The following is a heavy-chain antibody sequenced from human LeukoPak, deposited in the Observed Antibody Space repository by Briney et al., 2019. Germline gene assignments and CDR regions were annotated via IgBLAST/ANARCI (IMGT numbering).Heavy chain of an antibody. CDR2: FDPEDGKT. V-gene: IGHV1-24*01. CDR3: AKPPGLRRLDP. J-gene: IGHJ5*02. CDR1: GYTLTELS. Sequence: ALVKVSCKVSGYTLTELSMHWVRQAPGKGLEWMGGFDPEDGKTIYAQKFQGRVTMTEDTSTDTAYMELSSLRSEDTAVYYCAKPPGLRRLDPWGQGTLVTVSS. D-gene: IGHD5-12*01.